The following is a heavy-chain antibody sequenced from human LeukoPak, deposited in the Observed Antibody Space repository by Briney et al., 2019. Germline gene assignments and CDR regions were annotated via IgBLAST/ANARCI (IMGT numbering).Heavy chain of an antibody. D-gene: IGHD3-22*01. J-gene: IGHJ3*02. CDR1: DDSISSYY. Sequence: SETLSLTCTVSDDSISSYYWSWIRQPAGKGLEWIGRIYTSGSTYYNPSLKGQVTMSVDTSKNQFSLKLSSVTAADTAVYYCARDQGYYYDTSGYYDAFDIWGQGTMVTVSS. V-gene: IGHV4-4*07. CDR2: IYTSGST. CDR3: ARDQGYYYDTSGYYDAFDI.